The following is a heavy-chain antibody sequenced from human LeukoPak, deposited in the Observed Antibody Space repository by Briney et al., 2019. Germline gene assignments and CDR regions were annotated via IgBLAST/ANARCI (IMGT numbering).Heavy chain of an antibody. CDR3: ARDASWRRDGYNP. CDR1: GGSISSGSYY. D-gene: IGHD5-24*01. CDR2: IYTSGST. V-gene: IGHV4-61*02. Sequence: PSETLSLTCTVSGGSISSGSYYWSWIRQPAGKGLEWIGRIYTSGSTNYNPSLKSRVTISVDTSKNQFSLKLSSVTAADTAVYYCARDASWRRDGYNPWGQGTLVTVSS. J-gene: IGHJ4*02.